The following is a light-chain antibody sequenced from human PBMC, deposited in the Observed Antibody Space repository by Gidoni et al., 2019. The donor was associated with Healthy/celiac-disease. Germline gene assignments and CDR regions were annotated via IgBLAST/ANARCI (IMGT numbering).Light chain of an antibody. V-gene: IGKV3-20*01. CDR1: QSVSSSY. Sequence: EIVLTQSPGTLSLSPGERATLSCRASQSVSSSYLAWYQQKPGQAPRLLIYGASSRATGIPDRFSGSGSGTDFTLTISRLDPEDFAVYYCQQYGSSPPRYTFGQGTKLEIK. CDR3: QQYGSSPPRYT. J-gene: IGKJ2*01. CDR2: GAS.